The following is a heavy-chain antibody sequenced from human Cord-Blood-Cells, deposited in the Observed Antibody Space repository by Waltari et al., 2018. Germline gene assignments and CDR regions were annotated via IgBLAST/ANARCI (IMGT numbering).Heavy chain of an antibody. CDR3: ARKWYTMVRGVIMADWYFDL. CDR2: INAGNGNT. Sequence: QVQLVQSGAEVKKPGASVKVSCKASGYTFTSYAMPWVRQAPGQRLEWMGWINAGNGNTKYSQKFQGRVTITRDTSASTAYMELSSLRSEDTAVYYCARKWYTMVRGVIMADWYFDLWGRGTLVTVSS. D-gene: IGHD3-10*01. V-gene: IGHV1-3*01. J-gene: IGHJ2*01. CDR1: GYTFTSYA.